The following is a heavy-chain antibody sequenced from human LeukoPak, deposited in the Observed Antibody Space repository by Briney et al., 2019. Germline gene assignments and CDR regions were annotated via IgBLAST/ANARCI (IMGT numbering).Heavy chain of an antibody. D-gene: IGHD3-10*01. Sequence: GGSLRLSCAASGFTVSSNYMSWVRQAPGKVLEWVSVIYSGGSTYYADSVKGRFTISRDNSKNTLYLQMNSLRAEDTAVYYCARVSYYYGSGKRYYYYMDVWGKGTTVTVSS. J-gene: IGHJ6*03. V-gene: IGHV3-53*01. CDR2: IYSGGST. CDR3: ARVSYYYGSGKRYYYYMDV. CDR1: GFTVSSNY.